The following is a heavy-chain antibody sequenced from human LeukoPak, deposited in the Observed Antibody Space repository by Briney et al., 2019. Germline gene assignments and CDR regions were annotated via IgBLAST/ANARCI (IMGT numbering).Heavy chain of an antibody. J-gene: IGHJ3*02. CDR1: GGSISSYY. D-gene: IGHD4-23*01. CDR2: IYTSGST. Sequence: PSGTLSLTCTVSGGSISSYYWSWIRQPAGKGLEWIGRIYTSGSTNYNPSLKSRVTMSVDTSKNQFSLKLSSVTAADTAVYYCARDHYGGNSDAFDIWGQGTMVTVSS. V-gene: IGHV4-4*07. CDR3: ARDHYGGNSDAFDI.